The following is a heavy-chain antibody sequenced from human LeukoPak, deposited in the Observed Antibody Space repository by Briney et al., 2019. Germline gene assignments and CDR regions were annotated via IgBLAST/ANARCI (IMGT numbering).Heavy chain of an antibody. D-gene: IGHD4-11*01. CDR3: ARVRNYVTVFDY. CDR2: INHSGST. V-gene: IGHV4-34*01. Sequence: SETLSLTCAVYGGSFSGYYWSWIRQPPGKGLEWIGEINHSGSTNHNPSLKSRVTISVDTSKNQFSLKLSSVTAADTAVYYCARVRNYVTVFDYWGQGTLVTVSS. J-gene: IGHJ4*02. CDR1: GGSFSGYY.